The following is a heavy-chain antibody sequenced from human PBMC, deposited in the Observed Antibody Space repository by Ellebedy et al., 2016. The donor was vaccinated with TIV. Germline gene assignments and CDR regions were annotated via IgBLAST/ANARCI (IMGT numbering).Heavy chain of an antibody. D-gene: IGHD3-22*01. Sequence: GESLKIPXAASGFVFHTYAVRWVRQAPGKGLEWVALISFDGSNKLYADSVKDRFTISRDNAKNTLSRQMNSLGGDDTAVYYCARGSPDYYDNRPYPFDLWGQGTMVTVSS. CDR2: ISFDGSNK. CDR3: ARGSPDYYDNRPYPFDL. V-gene: IGHV3-30*04. J-gene: IGHJ3*01. CDR1: GFVFHTYA.